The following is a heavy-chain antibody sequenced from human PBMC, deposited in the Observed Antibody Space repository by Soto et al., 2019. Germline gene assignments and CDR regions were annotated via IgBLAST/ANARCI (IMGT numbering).Heavy chain of an antibody. Sequence: SETLSLTCAVSGGSISSGGYSWSWIRQPPGKGLEWIGYIYHSGSTYYNPSLKSRVTISVDTSTSTVSMELSSLRYEDTALYYCTRGGAIVVVTAPFDLWGQGTLVTVSS. J-gene: IGHJ5*02. CDR2: IYHSGST. CDR1: GGSISSGGYS. D-gene: IGHD2-21*02. CDR3: TRGGAIVVVTAPFDL. V-gene: IGHV4-30-2*01.